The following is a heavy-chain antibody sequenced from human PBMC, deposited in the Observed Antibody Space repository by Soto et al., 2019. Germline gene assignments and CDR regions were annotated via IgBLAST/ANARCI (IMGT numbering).Heavy chain of an antibody. CDR2: IYPADSDT. CDR3: ARLGLQSFGFFDY. D-gene: IGHD3-16*01. Sequence: PGESLKISCKGSGYSFAAYWIGWVRQMPGKGLEWMGIIYPADSDTRYSPSFQGQVTISVDKSISTAYLQWSSLMASDTAMYYCARLGLQSFGFFDYWGQGTLVTVSS. J-gene: IGHJ4*02. V-gene: IGHV5-51*01. CDR1: GYSFAAYW.